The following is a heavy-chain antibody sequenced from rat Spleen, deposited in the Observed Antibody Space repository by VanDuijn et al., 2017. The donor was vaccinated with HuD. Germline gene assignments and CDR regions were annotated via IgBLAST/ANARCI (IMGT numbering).Heavy chain of an antibody. CDR2: ISSDDSRT. CDR3: TRGYVMDA. V-gene: IGHV5-31*01. J-gene: IGHJ4*01. Sequence: EVQLVESGGGLVQPGRSLKLSCVASGFTFNNYWMTWIRQAPGKGLEWVASISSDDSRTYYRDSVKGRFTISRDNAKNTQYLQMDSLRSEDTATYYCTRGYVMDAWGQGASVTVSS. CDR1: GFTFNNYW.